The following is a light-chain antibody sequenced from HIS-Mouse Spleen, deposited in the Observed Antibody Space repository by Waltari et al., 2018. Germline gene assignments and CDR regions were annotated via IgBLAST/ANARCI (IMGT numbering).Light chain of an antibody. V-gene: IGLV1-51*01. CDR2: DNN. Sequence: QSVLTQPPSVSAAPGQKVTISCSGSRSNIANNYVSWYQQLPGTAPKLLIYDNNKRPSGIPDRFSGSKSGTSATLGITGLQTGDEADYYCGTWDSSLSAGVFGGGTKLTVL. CDR1: RSNIANNY. J-gene: IGLJ3*02. CDR3: GTWDSSLSAGV.